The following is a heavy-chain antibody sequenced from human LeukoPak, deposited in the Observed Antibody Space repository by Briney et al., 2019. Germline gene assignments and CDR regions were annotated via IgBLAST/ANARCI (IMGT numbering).Heavy chain of an antibody. CDR2: ISSSSSYI. J-gene: IGHJ6*03. D-gene: IGHD3-3*01. Sequence: SGGSLRLSCAASGFTFSSYSMNWVRQAPGKGLEWVSSISSSSSYIYYADSVKGRFTISSDNAKNSLYLQMNSLRAEDTAVYYCARDGSITIFGVVPYYYMDVWGKGTTVTVSS. CDR1: GFTFSSYS. CDR3: ARDGSITIFGVVPYYYMDV. V-gene: IGHV3-21*01.